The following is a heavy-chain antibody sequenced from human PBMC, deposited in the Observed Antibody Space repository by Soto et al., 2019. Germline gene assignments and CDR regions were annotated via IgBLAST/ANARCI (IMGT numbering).Heavy chain of an antibody. CDR1: GYTFTSYY. CDR3: ALLPYFDRFLPFETDC. Sequence: QVQLVQSGAEVKKPGASVKVSCKASGYTFTSYYMHWVRQAPGQGLEWMGIINPSGGSTSYAQKFQGRGHKNRDTAQGTVYMGLGRLRFEDTAVYYCALLPYFDRFLPFETDCWGQGTLVPLSS. J-gene: IGHJ4*01. V-gene: IGHV1-46*01. D-gene: IGHD3-9*01. CDR2: INPSGGST.